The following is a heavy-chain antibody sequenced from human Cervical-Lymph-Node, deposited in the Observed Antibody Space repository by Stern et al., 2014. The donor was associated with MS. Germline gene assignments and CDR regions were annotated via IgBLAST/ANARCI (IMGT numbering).Heavy chain of an antibody. CDR3: ARERGVGYGMDV. Sequence: QVQLQESGPGLVKPSGTLSLTCTVSGGSISSNNWWTWVRQSPGKGLEWMGDFLQRENSKYNPPFRGRLNISVDKAKQQFALKLSSVTAADTAVYYCARERGVGYGMDVWGQGTTVIVSS. V-gene: IGHV4-4*02. J-gene: IGHJ6*02. CDR2: FLQRENS. D-gene: IGHD3-16*01. CDR1: GGSISSNNW.